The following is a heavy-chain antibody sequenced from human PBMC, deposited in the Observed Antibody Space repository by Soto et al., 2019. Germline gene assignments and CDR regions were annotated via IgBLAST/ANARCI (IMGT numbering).Heavy chain of an antibody. D-gene: IGHD3-10*01. V-gene: IGHV1-2*02. CDR3: ARARYYGSGTLVMDV. Sequence: ASVKVSCKASGYTFTGYHMHWLRQAPGQGLEWMGWINPNSGGTNYAQKFQGRVTMTRDTSISTAYMELSRLRSDDTAVYYCARARYYGSGTLVMDVWGQGTTVTV. J-gene: IGHJ6*02. CDR1: GYTFTGYH. CDR2: INPNSGGT.